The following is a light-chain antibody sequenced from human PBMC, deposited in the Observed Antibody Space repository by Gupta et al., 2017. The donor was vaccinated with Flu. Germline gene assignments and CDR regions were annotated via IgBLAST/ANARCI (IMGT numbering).Light chain of an antibody. J-gene: IGLJ3*02. Sequence: QSVLTPPPSASGTPGQRVTISCSGSSSNIGNNYVYWYQHLPGTAPKLLIYSNDQRPSGIPDRFSGSKSGTSGSLAISGLRAEDEADYFCAARDDSRDGWVFGGGTKLTVL. CDR1: SSNIGNNY. CDR3: AARDDSRDGWV. CDR2: SND. V-gene: IGLV1-47*01.